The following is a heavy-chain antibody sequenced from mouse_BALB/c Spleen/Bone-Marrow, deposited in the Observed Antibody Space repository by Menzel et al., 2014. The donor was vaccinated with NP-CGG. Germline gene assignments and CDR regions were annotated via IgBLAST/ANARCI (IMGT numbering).Heavy chain of an antibody. CDR3: TRGGNWEDFDY. Sequence: EVKVEESGGGLVQPGGSRKLSCAASGFTFSSFGMHWVRQAPEKGLEWVAYISSGSRTIYYADTVKGRFTISRDSPKNALFLQMTGLRSEDTAMYYCTRGGNWEDFDYWGQGTTLTVSS. V-gene: IGHV5-17*02. CDR2: ISSGSRTI. CDR1: GFTFSSFG. J-gene: IGHJ2*01. D-gene: IGHD4-1*01.